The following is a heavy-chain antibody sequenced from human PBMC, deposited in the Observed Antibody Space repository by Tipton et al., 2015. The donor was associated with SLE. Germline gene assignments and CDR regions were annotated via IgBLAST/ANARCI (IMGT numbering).Heavy chain of an antibody. CDR2: ISYDGSNK. D-gene: IGHD2-2*01. V-gene: IGHV3-30-3*02. J-gene: IGHJ3*02. CDR1: GFTFSSYA. CDR3: AKPTSGYCSSTSCHGDAFDI. Sequence: SLRLSCAASGFTFSSYAMHWVRQAPGKGLEWVAVISYDGSNKYYADSVKGRFTISRDNSKNTLYLQMNSLRAEDTAVYYCAKPTSGYCSSTSCHGDAFDIWGQGTMVTVSS.